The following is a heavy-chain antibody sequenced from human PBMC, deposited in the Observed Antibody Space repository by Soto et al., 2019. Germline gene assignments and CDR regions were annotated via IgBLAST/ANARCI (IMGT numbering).Heavy chain of an antibody. V-gene: IGHV3-21*01. CDR2: ISSSSSYI. CDR3: ARPSGSSYGTGWFDP. CDR1: GFSFSSYS. J-gene: IGHJ5*02. Sequence: XVCLRLSCAACGFSFSSYSMNWVRQAPGKGLEWVSSISSSSSYIYYADSVKGRFTISRDNAKNSLYLQMNSLRAEDTAVYYCARPSGSSYGTGWFDPCGQGTLVTVSS. D-gene: IGHD5-18*01.